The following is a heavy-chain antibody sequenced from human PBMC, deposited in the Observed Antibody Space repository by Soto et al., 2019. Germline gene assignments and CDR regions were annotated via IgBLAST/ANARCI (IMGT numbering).Heavy chain of an antibody. V-gene: IGHV3-48*01. D-gene: IGHD6-19*01. CDR2: ISSSSSTI. CDR3: ARPPSGKISYYYYYMDV. CDR1: GFTFSSYS. Sequence: EVQLVESGGGLVQPGGSLRLSCAASGFTFSSYSMNWVRQAPGKGLEWVSYISSSSSTIYYADSVKGRFTISRDNAKNSLYLQMNSRRAEDTAVYYCARPPSGKISYYYYYMDVWGKGTTVTVSS. J-gene: IGHJ6*03.